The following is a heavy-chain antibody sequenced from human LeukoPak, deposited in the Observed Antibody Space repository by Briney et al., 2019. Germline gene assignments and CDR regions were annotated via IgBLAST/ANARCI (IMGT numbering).Heavy chain of an antibody. D-gene: IGHD5-12*01. V-gene: IGHV3-30*03. J-gene: IGHJ4*02. CDR3: ARDESGYQISYLRN. CDR2: MSFDGSQR. Sequence: GGSLRLSCAVSGITLSNYGMYWVRQAPGKGPEWVAVMSFDGSQRFYADSVRGRFTISRDNSRNTLYLQMSSLRREDTAVYYCARDESGYQISYLRNWGQGTLVTVSS. CDR1: GITLSNYG.